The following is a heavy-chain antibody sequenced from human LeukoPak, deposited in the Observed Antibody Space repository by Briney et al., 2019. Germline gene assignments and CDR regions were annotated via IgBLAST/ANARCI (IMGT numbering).Heavy chain of an antibody. D-gene: IGHD2-2*01. CDR3: AKDPGIVVILNWFDP. CDR2: ISYDGSNK. J-gene: IGHJ5*02. V-gene: IGHV3-30*18. CDR1: GFTFSSYG. Sequence: PGRSLRLSCAASGFTFSSYGMHWVRQAPGKGLEWVAVISYDGSNKYYADSVKGRFTISRDNSKNTLYLQMNSLRAEDTAVYYCAKDPGIVVILNWFDPWGQGTLVTVSS.